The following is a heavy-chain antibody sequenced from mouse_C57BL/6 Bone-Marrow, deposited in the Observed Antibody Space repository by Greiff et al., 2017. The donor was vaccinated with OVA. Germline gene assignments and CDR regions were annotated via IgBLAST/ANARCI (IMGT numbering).Heavy chain of an antibody. J-gene: IGHJ1*03. CDR3: TEDGGWYFDV. V-gene: IGHV6-3*01. Sequence: EVQLVESGGGLVQPGGSMKLSCVASGFTFSNYWMNWVRQSPEKGLEWVAQIRLKSDNYATHYAESVKGRFTISRDDSKSSVYLQMNNLRAEDTGIYYCTEDGGWYFDVWGTGTTVTVSS. CDR2: IRLKSDNYAT. CDR1: GFTFSNYW. D-gene: IGHD2-3*01.